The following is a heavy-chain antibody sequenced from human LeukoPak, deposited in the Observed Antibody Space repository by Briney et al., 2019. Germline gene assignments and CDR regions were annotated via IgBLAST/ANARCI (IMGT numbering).Heavy chain of an antibody. D-gene: IGHD6-13*01. V-gene: IGHV1-69*06. CDR2: IIPIFGTA. CDR3: ARRSGTGISNYYYYGMDV. CDR1: GGTFSSYA. J-gene: IGHJ6*04. Sequence: GASVKVSCKASGGTFSSYAISWVRQAPGQGLEWKGGIIPIFGTANYAQKFQGRVTITADKSTSTAYMELSSLRSEDTAVYYCARRSGTGISNYYYYGMDVWGKGTTVTVSS.